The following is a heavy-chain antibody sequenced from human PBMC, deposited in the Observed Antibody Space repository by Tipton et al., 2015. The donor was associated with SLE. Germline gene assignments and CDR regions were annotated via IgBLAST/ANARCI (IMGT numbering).Heavy chain of an antibody. Sequence: LRLSCGVYGDSLSGQYWSWIRQPPGKGLEYIGEIHHRGSTNYKSSLRGRVTISVDKSKNQFSLKLTSVTAADTAVYYCARWIPLTGINVWGQGATVTVSS. CDR2: IHHRGST. V-gene: IGHV4-34*01. CDR3: ARWIPLTGINV. J-gene: IGHJ6*02. CDR1: GDSLSGQY. D-gene: IGHD5-18*01.